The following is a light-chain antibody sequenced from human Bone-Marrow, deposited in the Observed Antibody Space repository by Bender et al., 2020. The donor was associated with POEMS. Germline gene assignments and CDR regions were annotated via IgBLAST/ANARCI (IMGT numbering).Light chain of an antibody. J-gene: IGLJ2*01. V-gene: IGLV4-69*01. CDR3: QSWGAGIQV. Sequence: QPVLTQSPSASASLGASVKLTCTLSSGHSSYVIAWHQQQPEKGPRYLMKVSSDGSHRKGDGIPDRFSGSSSGAERYLTISSLQSEDEADYYCQSWGAGIQVFGGGTKLTVL. CDR2: VSSDGSH. CDR1: SGHSSYV.